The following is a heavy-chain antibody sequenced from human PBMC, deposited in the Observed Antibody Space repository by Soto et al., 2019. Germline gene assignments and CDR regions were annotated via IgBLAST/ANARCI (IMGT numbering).Heavy chain of an antibody. V-gene: IGHV4-34*01. CDR1: GGSFSGYY. CDR2: INHSGST. D-gene: IGHD3-10*01. J-gene: IGHJ4*02. CDR3: ARVAYYYGSGSKGPDY. Sequence: QVQLQQWGAGLLKPSETLSLTCAVYGGSFSGYYWSWIRQPPGKGLEWIGEINHSGSTNYNPSLKSRVTTSVDTSKNQFSLKLSAVTAADTAVYYCARVAYYYGSGSKGPDYWGQGTLVTVSS.